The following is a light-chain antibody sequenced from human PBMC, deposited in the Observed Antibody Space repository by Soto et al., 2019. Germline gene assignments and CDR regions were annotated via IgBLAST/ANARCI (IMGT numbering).Light chain of an antibody. Sequence: QSVLTQPASVSGSPGKSITISCTGTSSDVGGYNYVSWYQQHPGKAPKLMIYEVSNRPSGVSNRFSGSKSGNTASLTISGLQAEDEADYYCSSYTSSSTLVVFGGGTKLTVL. J-gene: IGLJ2*01. V-gene: IGLV2-14*01. CDR1: SSDVGGYNY. CDR2: EVS. CDR3: SSYTSSSTLVV.